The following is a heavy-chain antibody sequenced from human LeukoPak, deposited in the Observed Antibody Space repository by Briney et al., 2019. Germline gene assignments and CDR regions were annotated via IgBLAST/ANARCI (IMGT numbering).Heavy chain of an antibody. CDR3: AKDWIQFNRVYDYFDS. Sequence: SGGSLRLSCSTSGFTFSTNAMSWDRQAPGKGLEWVSTIGGHETFYADSVKGRFTISRDNSKNTVYLHMSSLRVEDTAVYYCAKDWIQFNRVYDYFDSWGQGTLVTVSS. CDR1: GFTFSTNA. D-gene: IGHD3-16*01. V-gene: IGHV3-23*01. J-gene: IGHJ4*02. CDR2: IGGHET.